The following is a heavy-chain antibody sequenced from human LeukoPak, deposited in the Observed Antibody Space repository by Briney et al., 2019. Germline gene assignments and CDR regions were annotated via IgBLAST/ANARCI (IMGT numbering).Heavy chain of an antibody. V-gene: IGHV3-23*01. J-gene: IGHJ4*02. CDR3: AKSPVHYYDIGTIPKKYYFDY. D-gene: IGHD3-22*01. CDR1: GFTFSSYA. CDR2: ISGSGGST. Sequence: GGSLRLSCAASGFTFSSYAMSWVRQAPGKGLEWVSAISGSGGSTYYADSVKGRFTISRDNSKNTLYLQMNSLRAEDTAVYYCAKSPVHYYDIGTIPKKYYFDYWGQGTLVTVSS.